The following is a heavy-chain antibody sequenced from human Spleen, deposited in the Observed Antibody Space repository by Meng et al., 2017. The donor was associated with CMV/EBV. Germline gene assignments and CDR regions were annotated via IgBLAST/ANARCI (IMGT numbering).Heavy chain of an antibody. CDR1: GFTFSSYA. CDR3: ARDRYGDSYYFAY. CDR2: TYDSGNT. J-gene: IGHJ4*02. D-gene: IGHD4-17*01. Sequence: LRLSCAASGFTFSSYAMSWVRQHPGKGLEWIGYTYDSGNTYYNPSLKSRVTISVDTSKNQFSLNLTSVTAADTAVYYCARDRYGDSYYFAYWGQGTLVTVSS. V-gene: IGHV4-31*02.